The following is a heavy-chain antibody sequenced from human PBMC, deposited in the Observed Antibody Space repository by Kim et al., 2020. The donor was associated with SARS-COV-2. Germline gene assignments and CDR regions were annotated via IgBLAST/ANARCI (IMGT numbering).Heavy chain of an antibody. D-gene: IGHD3-10*01. V-gene: IGHV3-11*05. CDR3: ARGMVGVLWFGEFLYDF. J-gene: IGHJ4*01. Sequence: GRGRFTISRDNANNSLYLQMNSLRAEDTAVYYCARGMVGVLWFGEFLYDFWGHGTLVTVSS.